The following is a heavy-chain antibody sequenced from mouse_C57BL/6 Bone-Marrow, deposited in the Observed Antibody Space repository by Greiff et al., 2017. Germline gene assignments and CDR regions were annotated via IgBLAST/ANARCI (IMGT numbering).Heavy chain of an antibody. CDR1: GFNIKDYY. Sequence: VQLQQSGAELVKPGASVKLSCTASGFNIKDYYMHWVKQRTEQGLEWIGRIDPEDGETKYAPKFQGKATLTADTSSNTAYLQLCSLTSEDTAVYYCARFIARVWGTGTTVTVSS. D-gene: IGHD1-1*01. CDR3: ARFIARV. V-gene: IGHV14-2*01. J-gene: IGHJ1*03. CDR2: IDPEDGET.